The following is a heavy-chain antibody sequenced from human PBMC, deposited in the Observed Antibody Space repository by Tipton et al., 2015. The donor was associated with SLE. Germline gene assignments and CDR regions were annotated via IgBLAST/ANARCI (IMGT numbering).Heavy chain of an antibody. J-gene: IGHJ4*02. CDR2: IYYSGST. V-gene: IGHV4-31*11. D-gene: IGHD3-3*01. Sequence: TLSLTCAVYGSSFSGYYWSLIRHHPGNCLEWIGYIYYSGSTYYNPSLKSRVTISVDTSKNQFSLKLSSVTAADTAVYYCAGSGEDYFDYWGQGTLVTVSS. CDR1: GSSFSGYY. CDR3: AGSGEDYFDY.